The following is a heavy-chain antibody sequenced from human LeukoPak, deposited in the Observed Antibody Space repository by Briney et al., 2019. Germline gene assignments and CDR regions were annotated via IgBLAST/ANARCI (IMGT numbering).Heavy chain of an antibody. V-gene: IGHV1-69*05. D-gene: IGHD6-6*01. CDR2: IIPIFGTA. CDR1: GGTFSSYA. J-gene: IGHJ6*03. Sequence: SVEVSCKASGGTFSSYAISWVRQAPGQGLEWMGGIIPIFGTANYAQKFQGRVTITTDESTSTAYMELSSLRSEDTAVYYCARAYSSSPLYYYYYYMDVWGKGTTVTVSS. CDR3: ARAYSSSPLYYYYYYMDV.